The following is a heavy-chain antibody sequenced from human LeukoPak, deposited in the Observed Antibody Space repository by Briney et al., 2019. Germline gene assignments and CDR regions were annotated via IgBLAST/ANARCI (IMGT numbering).Heavy chain of an antibody. CDR1: GFTVSSDY. CDR2: IYSGGST. J-gene: IGHJ5*02. Sequence: GGSLRLSCAASGFTVSSDYMSWVRQAPGKGLEWVSVIYSGGSTYYADSVKGRFTISRDESKNTVYLQMNSLRFEDTAMYYCARNWFDPWGQGTLVTVSS. CDR3: ARNWFDP. V-gene: IGHV3-53*05.